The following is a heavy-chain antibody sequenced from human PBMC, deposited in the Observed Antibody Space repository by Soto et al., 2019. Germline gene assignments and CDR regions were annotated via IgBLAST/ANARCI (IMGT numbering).Heavy chain of an antibody. D-gene: IGHD2-2*01. CDR1: GYTFTSYG. CDR2: ISAYNGNT. CDR3: ARVRGDIVVVPAATPYYYYGMDV. V-gene: IGHV1-18*01. Sequence: QVQLVQSGAEVKKPGASVKVSCKASGYTFTSYGISWVRQAPGQGLEWMGWISAYNGNTNYAQKLQGRVTLTTDTSTSTAYMEPRSLRSDDTAVYYCARVRGDIVVVPAATPYYYYGMDVWGKGTTVTVSS. J-gene: IGHJ6*04.